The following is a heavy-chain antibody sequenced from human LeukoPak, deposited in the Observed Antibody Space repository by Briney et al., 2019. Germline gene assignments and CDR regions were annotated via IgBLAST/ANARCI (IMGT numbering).Heavy chain of an antibody. Sequence: ASVTVSCKASGYTFTSYDINWVRQAPGQGLEWMGWMNPNSGNTGYAQKFQGRVTMTRNTSISTAYMELSSLRSEDTAVYYCARVGGYSSGYYYDYWGQGTLVTVSS. CDR1: GYTFTSYD. V-gene: IGHV1-8*01. CDR2: MNPNSGNT. CDR3: ARVGGYSSGYYYDY. J-gene: IGHJ4*02. D-gene: IGHD3-22*01.